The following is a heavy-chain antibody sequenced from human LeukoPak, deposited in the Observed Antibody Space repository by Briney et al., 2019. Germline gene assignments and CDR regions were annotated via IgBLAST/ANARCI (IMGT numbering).Heavy chain of an antibody. V-gene: IGHV3-23*01. CDR2: ISNSDYST. CDR1: GFTFSSYW. D-gene: IGHD1-14*01. CDR3: AKATGYLL. Sequence: GGSLRLSCAASGFTFSSYWMHWVRQAPGKGLEWVSTISNSDYSTYYADSVKGRFTISRANSENTLYPQMNNLRAEDTAVYYCAKATGYLLWGQGTLVTVSS. J-gene: IGHJ4*02.